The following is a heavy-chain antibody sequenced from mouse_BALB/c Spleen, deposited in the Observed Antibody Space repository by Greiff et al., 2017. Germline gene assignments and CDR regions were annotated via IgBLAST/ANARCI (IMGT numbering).Heavy chain of an antibody. D-gene: IGHD2-3*01. CDR2: IDPENGNT. J-gene: IGHJ3*01. V-gene: IGHV14-1*02. CDR3: ARPDGYPFAY. CDR1: GFNIKDYY. Sequence: EVQLVESGAELVRPGALVKLSCKASGFNIKDYYMHWVKQRPEQGLEWIGWIDPENGNTIYDPKFQGKASITADTSSNTAYLQLSSLTSEDTAVYYCARPDGYPFAYWGQGTLVTVSA.